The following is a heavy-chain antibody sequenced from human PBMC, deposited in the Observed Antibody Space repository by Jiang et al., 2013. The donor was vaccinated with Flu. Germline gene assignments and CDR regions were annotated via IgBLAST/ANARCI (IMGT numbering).Heavy chain of an antibody. CDR1: GGSISSGDYY. D-gene: IGHD1-26*01. CDR3: ARVDPTWDDAFDI. CDR2: IYYSGST. J-gene: IGHJ3*02. Sequence: PGLVKPSQTLSLTCTVSGGSISSGDYYWSWIRQPPGKGLEWIGYIYYSGSTYYNPSLKSRVTISVDTSKNQFSLKLSSVTAADTAVYYCARVDPTWDDAFDIWGQGTMVTVSS. V-gene: IGHV4-30-4*01.